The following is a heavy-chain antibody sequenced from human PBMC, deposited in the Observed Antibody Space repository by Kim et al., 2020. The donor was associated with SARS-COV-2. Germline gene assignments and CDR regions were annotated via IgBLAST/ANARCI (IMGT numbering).Heavy chain of an antibody. CDR2: IILDSGGT. CDR3: VSLAAADP. CDR1: GYIISDYS. D-gene: IGHD6-13*01. V-gene: IGHV1-2*06. Sequence: ASVKVSCKASGYIISDYSIHWVRQAPGQGLEWMGRIILDSGGTNFAQEFKGRVTMTWDTSIRTAYMELSSLTSDDTAIYYCVSLAAADPWGQGGLVSVSS. J-gene: IGHJ5*02.